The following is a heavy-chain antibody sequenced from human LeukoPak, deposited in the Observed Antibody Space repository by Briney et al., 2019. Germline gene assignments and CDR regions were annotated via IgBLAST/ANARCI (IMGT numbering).Heavy chain of an antibody. Sequence: GGSLRLSCAASGSTFSSYSMNWVRQAPGKGLEWVSSISSSSSYIYYADSVKGRFTISRDNAKNSLYLQMNSLRAEDTAVYYCASDIVVVPAAMGGNWFDPWGQGTLVTVSS. V-gene: IGHV3-21*01. D-gene: IGHD2-2*01. CDR2: ISSSSSYI. CDR1: GSTFSSYS. CDR3: ASDIVVVPAAMGGNWFDP. J-gene: IGHJ5*02.